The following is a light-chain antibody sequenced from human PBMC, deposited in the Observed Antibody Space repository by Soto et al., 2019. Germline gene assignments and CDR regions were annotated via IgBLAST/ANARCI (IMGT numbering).Light chain of an antibody. CDR1: SSNIGAGYD. V-gene: IGLV1-40*01. CDR2: GNS. CDR3: QSYDSSLSAYVV. Sequence: QAVVTQPPSVSGAPGQRVTISCTGSSSNIGAGYDVHWYQQLPGTAPKLLIYGNSNRPSGVPDRFSGSKSGTSASLAITGLQDEDEADYYCQSYDSSLSAYVVFGGGTKLTVL. J-gene: IGLJ2*01.